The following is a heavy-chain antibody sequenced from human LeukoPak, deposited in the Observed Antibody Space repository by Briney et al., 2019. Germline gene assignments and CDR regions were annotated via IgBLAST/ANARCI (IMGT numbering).Heavy chain of an antibody. CDR1: GGSFSGYY. CDR2: INHSGST. CDR3: ARVKYYYDGSGYYPPSTTIDY. D-gene: IGHD3-22*01. J-gene: IGHJ4*02. Sequence: SETLSLTCAVYGGSFSGYYWSWIRQPPGEGLEWIGEINHSGSTNYNPSLKSRVTISVDTSKNQFSLKLSSVTAADTAVYYCARVKYYYDGSGYYPPSTTIDYWGQGTLVTVSS. V-gene: IGHV4-34*01.